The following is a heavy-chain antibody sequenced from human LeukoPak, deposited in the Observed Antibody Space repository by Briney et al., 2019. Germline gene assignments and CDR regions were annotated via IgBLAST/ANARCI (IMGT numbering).Heavy chain of an antibody. V-gene: IGHV3-30*02. D-gene: IGHD3-10*01. Sequence: PGRSLRLSCAASGFTFSSHGMHWVRQAPGKGLEWVAFIRYDGSNKYYADSVKGRLTISKDNSKNTLYLQMNSLRAEDTAVYYCAEGVLLLFGELRHFDYWGQGTPVAVSS. CDR2: IRYDGSNK. CDR1: GFTFSSHG. J-gene: IGHJ4*02. CDR3: AEGVLLLFGELRHFDY.